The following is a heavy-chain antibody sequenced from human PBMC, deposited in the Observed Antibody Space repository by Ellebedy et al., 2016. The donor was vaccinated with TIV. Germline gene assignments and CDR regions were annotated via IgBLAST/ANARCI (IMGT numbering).Heavy chain of an antibody. J-gene: IGHJ4*02. V-gene: IGHV1-46*01. CDR3: ASAGADGDYGDY. CDR1: GYIFTTYY. D-gene: IGHD4-17*01. CDR2: FNPRDGST. Sequence: ASVKVSCKASGYIFTTYYIHWVRQARGHGLEWIGLFNPRDGSTSYAQRFQGRVTMNGDTSTSTVYMELYSLTSDDTAIYYCASAGADGDYGDYWGQGTLVSISS.